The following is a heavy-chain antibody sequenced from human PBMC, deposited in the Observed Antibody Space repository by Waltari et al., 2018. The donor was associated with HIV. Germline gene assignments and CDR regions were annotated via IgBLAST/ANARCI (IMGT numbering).Heavy chain of an antibody. V-gene: IGHV3-15*01. CDR2: VKSKADGGTT. CDR1: GFTFNNAW. CDR3: STDRVTSKGLYY. J-gene: IGHJ4*02. Sequence: EVQLVESGGGLVKPGGSLRLSCVVSGFTFNNAWMSWVRQAPGKGLELVGRVKSKADGGTTDYAAPVKGRFTISRDDSKNTLFLQMSSLKTEDTAVYYCSTDRVTSKGLYYWGKGTLVTVSS. D-gene: IGHD3-16*01.